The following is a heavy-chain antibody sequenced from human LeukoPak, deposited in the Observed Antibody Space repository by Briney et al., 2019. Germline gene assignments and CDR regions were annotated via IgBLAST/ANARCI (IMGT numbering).Heavy chain of an antibody. D-gene: IGHD5-18*01. CDR3: AKHGGYSYGSQLGY. J-gene: IGHJ4*02. CDR1: GFTFSSYG. CDR2: IRYDGSNK. V-gene: IGHV3-30*02. Sequence: GGSLRLSCAASGFTFSSYGMHWVRQAPGKGLEWAAFIRYDGSNKYYADSVKGRFTISRDNSKNTLYLQMNSLRAEDTAVYYCAKHGGYSYGSQLGYWGQGTLVTVSS.